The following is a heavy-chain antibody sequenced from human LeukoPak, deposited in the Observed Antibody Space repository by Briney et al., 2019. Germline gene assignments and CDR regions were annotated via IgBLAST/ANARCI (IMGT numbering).Heavy chain of an antibody. D-gene: IGHD1-26*01. V-gene: IGHV4-59*07. Sequence: SDTLSLLCTLSGDSISIYYWPWMRQPPGKGLEWIGYIDYSGSTNYNPSLKSRVTISVNTCKNQFSLKLRSVTAADTAVYYCARGGGSYSTGIDCWGQGTLVTVSS. CDR2: IDYSGST. CDR3: ARGGGSYSTGIDC. J-gene: IGHJ4*02. CDR1: GDSISIYY.